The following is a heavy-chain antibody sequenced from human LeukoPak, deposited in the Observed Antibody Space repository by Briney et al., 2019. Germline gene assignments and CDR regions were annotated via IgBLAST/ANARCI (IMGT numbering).Heavy chain of an antibody. Sequence: GGSLRLSCAASGFTFSRFWMSWVRQAPGKGLEWVANMKQDGSEKSYVDSVKGRFTISRDNAKNSLFLQMSSLRVEDTAVYYCARSVYSVYYYSSRYFDLWGRGTLVTVSS. V-gene: IGHV3-7*01. CDR3: ARSVYSVYYYSSRYFDL. D-gene: IGHD5/OR15-5a*01. CDR1: GFTFSRFW. J-gene: IGHJ2*01. CDR2: MKQDGSEK.